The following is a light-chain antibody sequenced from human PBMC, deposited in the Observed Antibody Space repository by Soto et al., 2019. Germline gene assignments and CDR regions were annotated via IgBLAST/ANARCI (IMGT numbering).Light chain of an antibody. J-gene: IGLJ1*01. Sequence: QSALTQPASVSGSPGQSITISCTGTCSDVGGYNYVSWYQQYPGKAPKLMIYDVSNRPSGVSNRFSGSKSGNTASLTISGLQAEDEADYYCSSFTTSSTQVFGTGTKVTVL. CDR1: CSDVGGYNY. CDR3: SSFTTSSTQV. V-gene: IGLV2-14*01. CDR2: DVS.